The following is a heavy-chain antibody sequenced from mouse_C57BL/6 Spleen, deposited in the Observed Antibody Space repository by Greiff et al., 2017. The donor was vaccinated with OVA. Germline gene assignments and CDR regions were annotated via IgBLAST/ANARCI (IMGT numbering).Heavy chain of an antibody. CDR2: IWSGGST. J-gene: IGHJ2*01. D-gene: IGHD2-4*01. V-gene: IGHV2-2*01. Sequence: VMLVESGPGLVQPSQCLSITCTASGFSLTSCGVHWVRQSPGKGLEWLGVIWSGGSTDYNAAFISRLSISKDNSKSQVFFKMNSLQADDTSIYYCARDYGDYWGQGTTLTVSS. CDR1: GFSLTSCG. CDR3: ARDYGDY.